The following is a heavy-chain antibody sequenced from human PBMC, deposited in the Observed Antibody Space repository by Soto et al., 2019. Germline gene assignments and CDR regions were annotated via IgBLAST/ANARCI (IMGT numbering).Heavy chain of an antibody. J-gene: IGHJ5*02. V-gene: IGHV4-34*12. CDR2: IIHTGGT. CDR1: GGSVNGYY. Sequence: PSETLSLTCAVDGGSVNGYYWHWIRQPPGKGLEWIGEIIHTGGTHYNPSPKSQVTMSVDTSSNQFSLRVSSVTAADTAIYYCATRITVVGLLIPPFDPWGQGTQVTVSS. D-gene: IGHD3-3*01. CDR3: ATRITVVGLLIPPFDP.